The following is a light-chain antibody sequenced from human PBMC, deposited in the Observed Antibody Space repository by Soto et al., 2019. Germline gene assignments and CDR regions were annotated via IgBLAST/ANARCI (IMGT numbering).Light chain of an antibody. J-gene: IGKJ1*01. CDR3: QHFHTYSPWK. CDR2: WAS. V-gene: IGKV1-5*03. CDR1: HNINNR. Sequence: DIPMNQSPSTLCGSVGDIVTITCRASHNINNRLAWYQQRPGKSXXLLVYWASTSESGVPSRFSGSGSGTELTLSISGVQPDDFATYYCQHFHTYSPWKIGQATKVDI.